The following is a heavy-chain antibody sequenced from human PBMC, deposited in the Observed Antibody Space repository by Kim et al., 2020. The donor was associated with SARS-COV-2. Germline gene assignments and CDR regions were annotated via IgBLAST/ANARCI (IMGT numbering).Heavy chain of an antibody. V-gene: IGHV5-51*01. J-gene: IGHJ3*02. Sequence: SFQGQVTISADKSISTAYLQWSSLKASDTAMYYCARHGDYDILTGDAFDIWGQGTMVTVSS. D-gene: IGHD3-9*01. CDR3: ARHGDYDILTGDAFDI.